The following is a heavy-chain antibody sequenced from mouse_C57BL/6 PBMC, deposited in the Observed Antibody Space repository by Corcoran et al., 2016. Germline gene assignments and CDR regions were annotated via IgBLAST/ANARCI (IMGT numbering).Heavy chain of an antibody. CDR1: GYTFTDYY. CDR2: INPNNGGT. D-gene: IGHD2-4*01. Sequence: EVQLQQSGPELVEPGASVKISCKASGYTFTDYYMNWVKQSHGKSLEWIGDINPNNGGTSYNQKFKGKATLTVDKSSSTAYMELRSLTSEDSAVYYCARSYDYDGTHYAMDYWGQGTSVTVSS. CDR3: ARSYDYDGTHYAMDY. J-gene: IGHJ4*01. V-gene: IGHV1-26*01.